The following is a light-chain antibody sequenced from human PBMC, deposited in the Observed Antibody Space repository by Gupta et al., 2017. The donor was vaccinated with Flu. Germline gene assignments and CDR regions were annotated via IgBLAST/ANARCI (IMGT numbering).Light chain of an antibody. CDR1: QCRVNSAGRTF. CDR2: EGS. J-gene: IGKJ1*01. Sequence: VIPRQPASISCKTSQCRVNSAGRTFVYWYLQKTGKPPQLLIYEGSNRGSGVPDRFSGRGSGTDFTLKISRVEAEDVGVYYCRQGIQLPRTFGQGTKVEIK. CDR3: RQGIQLPRT. V-gene: IGKV2D-29*01.